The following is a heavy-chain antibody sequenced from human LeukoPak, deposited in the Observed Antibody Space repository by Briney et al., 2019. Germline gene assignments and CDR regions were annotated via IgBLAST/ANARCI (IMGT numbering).Heavy chain of an antibody. J-gene: IGHJ6*02. CDR1: GFTFDDYA. CDR3: ARKQWGDGMDV. D-gene: IGHD1-26*01. CDR2: IGTTGDT. V-gene: IGHV3-13*01. Sequence: PGRSLRLSCAASGFTFDDYAMHWVRQATGEGLEWVSGIGTTGDTYYPGSVKGRFTISRENAKNSLYLQMNSLRAGDTAVYYCARKQWGDGMDVWGQGTTVTVSS.